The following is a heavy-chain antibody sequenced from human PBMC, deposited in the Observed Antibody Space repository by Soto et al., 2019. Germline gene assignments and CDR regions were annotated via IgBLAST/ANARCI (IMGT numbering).Heavy chain of an antibody. J-gene: IGHJ5*02. CDR3: ASGGFHAFDP. Sequence: QVQLQESGPGLVKPSETLSLTCAVSGYSISSGYYWGWIRQPPGKGLEWIGSIYHSGSTYYNPSLKSRVTLSVDTSKSQFSLKLGSVTAADTAVYYCASGGFHAFDPWGQGTLVTVSS. D-gene: IGHD3-16*01. V-gene: IGHV4-38-2*01. CDR2: IYHSGST. CDR1: GYSISSGYY.